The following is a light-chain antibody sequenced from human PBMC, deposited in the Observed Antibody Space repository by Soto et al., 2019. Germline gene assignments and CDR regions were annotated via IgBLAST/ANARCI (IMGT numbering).Light chain of an antibody. Sequence: DIVMTQSPDSLAVSLGERATINCKSSQSVSNNLAWYHQKPGQAPRPLIYGASTRATGVPARFSGSGSGTEFTLTISSLQSEDSAIYYCQQYSSWPFTFGPGTKVDIK. V-gene: IGKV3-15*01. CDR2: GAS. CDR1: QSVSNN. J-gene: IGKJ3*01. CDR3: QQYSSWPFT.